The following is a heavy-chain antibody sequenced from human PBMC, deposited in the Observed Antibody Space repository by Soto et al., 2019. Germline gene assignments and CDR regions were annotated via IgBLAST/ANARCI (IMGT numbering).Heavy chain of an antibody. Sequence: QVQLQESGPGLVKPSQTLSLTCTVSGGSISSGGYYWSWIRQHPGKGLEWIGYIYYSGSTYYNPSLKSRVTISVDTSKNQFSLKLSSVTAADTAVYYCARVITMIVKTGRGTNWFDPWGQGTLVTVSS. CDR1: GGSISSGGYY. V-gene: IGHV4-31*03. CDR3: ARVITMIVKTGRGTNWFDP. CDR2: IYYSGST. J-gene: IGHJ5*02. D-gene: IGHD3-22*01.